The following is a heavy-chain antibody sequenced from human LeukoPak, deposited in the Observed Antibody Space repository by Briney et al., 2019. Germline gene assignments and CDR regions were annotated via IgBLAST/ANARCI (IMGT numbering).Heavy chain of an antibody. CDR1: GFTFSSYG. J-gene: IGHJ4*02. D-gene: IGHD3-9*01. CDR3: AKDVERLDYFDY. V-gene: IGHV3-30*18. Sequence: GGSLRLSCATSGFTFSSYGMHWVRQAPGKGLEWVAVMSYEGTNRYYADSVKGRFTISRDNSKNTLYLLMNSLRAEDTAVYYCAKDVERLDYFDYWGQGTLVTVSS. CDR2: MSYEGTNR.